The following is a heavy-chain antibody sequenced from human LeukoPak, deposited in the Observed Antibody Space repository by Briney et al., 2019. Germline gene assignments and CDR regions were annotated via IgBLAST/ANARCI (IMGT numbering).Heavy chain of an antibody. J-gene: IGHJ3*02. Sequence: GGSLRLSCAASGFTFSSYAMHWVRQAPGKGLEWVAVISYDGSNKYYADSVKGRFTISRDNSKNTLYLQMNSLRAEDTAVYYCARLVVTRAFDIWGQGTMVTVSS. CDR3: ARLVVTRAFDI. D-gene: IGHD4-23*01. V-gene: IGHV3-30*04. CDR1: GFTFSSYA. CDR2: ISYDGSNK.